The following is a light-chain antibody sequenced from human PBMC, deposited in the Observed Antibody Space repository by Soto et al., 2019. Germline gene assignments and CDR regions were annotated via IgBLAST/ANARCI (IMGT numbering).Light chain of an antibody. V-gene: IGKV3-15*01. Sequence: ETVMTQSPATLSVSPGERATLSCRASESVRDRLAWYQQKPGQAPRLLIHAASTRATGIPARFSGSGSGTEFTLTISSLQSEDLAVYYCQQHNSWPLTFGGGTKVDIK. CDR3: QQHNSWPLT. CDR1: ESVRDR. J-gene: IGKJ4*01. CDR2: AAS.